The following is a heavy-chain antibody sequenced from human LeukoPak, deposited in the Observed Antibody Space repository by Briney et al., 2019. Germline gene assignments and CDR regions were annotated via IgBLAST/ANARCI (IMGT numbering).Heavy chain of an antibody. CDR3: ARGQLHFVY. D-gene: IGHD6-6*01. V-gene: IGHV4-59*01. CDR1: GGSISSYY. CDR2: IYYSGST. Sequence: SETLSLTCTVSGGSISSYYWSWIRQPPGKGLEWIGYIYYSGSTNYNPSLKSRVTISVDTSKNQFSLKLSSVTAADTAVYYCARGQLHFVYRGQGTLVTVSS. J-gene: IGHJ4*02.